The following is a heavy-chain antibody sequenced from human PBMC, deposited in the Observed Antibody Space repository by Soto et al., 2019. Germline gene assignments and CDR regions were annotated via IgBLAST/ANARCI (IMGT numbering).Heavy chain of an antibody. CDR1: GGSISSSNW. CDR2: IYHSGST. J-gene: IGHJ5*02. V-gene: IGHV4-4*02. Sequence: PSETLSLTCAVSGGSISSSNWWSWVRQPPGKGLEWIGEIYHSGSTNYNPSLKSRVTISVDKSKNQFSLKLSSVTAADTAVYYCARGFGSGSYYTRPSWFDPWGQGTLVTVSS. CDR3: ARGFGSGSYYTRPSWFDP. D-gene: IGHD3-10*01.